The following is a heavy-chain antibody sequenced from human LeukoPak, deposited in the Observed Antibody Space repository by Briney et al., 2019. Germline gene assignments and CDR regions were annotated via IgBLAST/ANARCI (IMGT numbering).Heavy chain of an antibody. V-gene: IGHV1-69*13. D-gene: IGHD3-9*01. Sequence: GASVTVSCKASGGTFSSYAISWVRQAPGQGLEWMGGIIPIFGTANYAQKFQGRVTITADESTSTAYMELSSLRSEDTAVYYCARGAILTGDYRELTIDYWGQGTLVTVSS. CDR2: IIPIFGTA. J-gene: IGHJ4*02. CDR1: GGTFSSYA. CDR3: ARGAILTGDYRELTIDY.